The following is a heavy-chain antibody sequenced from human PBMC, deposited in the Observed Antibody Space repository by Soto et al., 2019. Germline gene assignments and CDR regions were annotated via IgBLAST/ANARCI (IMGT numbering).Heavy chain of an antibody. V-gene: IGHV1-69*02. CDR3: AKSPNPGSATSSCYGMDV. CDR1: GGTFNSYI. Sequence: QVQLVQSGAEVKKPGSSVKVSCKASGGTFNSYIFSWVRQAPGQGLEWMGRIIPVLDIAYYAQRFQGRVTITADKSTTTAYMELSSLRSEDTAVYYCAKSPNPGSATSSCYGMDVWGQGTTVTVSS. CDR2: IIPVLDIA. D-gene: IGHD7-27*01. J-gene: IGHJ6*02.